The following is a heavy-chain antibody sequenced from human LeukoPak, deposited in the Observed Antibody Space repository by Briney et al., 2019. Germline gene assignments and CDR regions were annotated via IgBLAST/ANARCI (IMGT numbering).Heavy chain of an antibody. CDR2: IWYDGSNK. CDR3: ATDPRTTVSP. J-gene: IGHJ4*02. CDR1: GFTFSSYG. D-gene: IGHD4-17*01. Sequence: GGSLRLSCAASGFTFSSYGMHWVRQAPGKGLERVAVIWYDGSNKYYADSVKGRFTISRDNSKNTLYLQMNSLRAEDTAVYYCATDPRTTVSPRGQGTLVTVSS. V-gene: IGHV3-33*01.